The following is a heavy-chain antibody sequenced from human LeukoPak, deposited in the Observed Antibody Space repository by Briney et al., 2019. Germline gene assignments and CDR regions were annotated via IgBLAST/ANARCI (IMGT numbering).Heavy chain of an antibody. CDR1: GFSFSSYG. CDR3: AIGGIGSGSYQYYFDY. V-gene: IGHV3-33*01. CDR2: IWYDGSNK. J-gene: IGHJ4*02. Sequence: GGSLRLSCAASGFSFSSYGMHWVRQAPGKGLEWVAVIWYDGSNKYYADSVKGRFTISRDNSKNTLYLQMNSLRAEDTAVYYCAIGGIGSGSYQYYFDYWGQGTLVTVSS. D-gene: IGHD3-10*01.